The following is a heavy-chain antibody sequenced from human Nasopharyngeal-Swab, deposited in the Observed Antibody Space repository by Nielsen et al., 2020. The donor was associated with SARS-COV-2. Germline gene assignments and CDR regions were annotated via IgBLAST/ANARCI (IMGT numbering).Heavy chain of an antibody. CDR3: AARERLFGGATKGSLDY. CDR2: RVGSGGNT. Sequence: GEDLKICCAASGFTFSSYAMSWVRQAPGKGLEWVSTRVGSGGNTYYADSVKGRFTISRDNSKNTLYLQMNSLRAEDTAVYYCAARERLFGGATKGSLDYWGQGTLVTVSS. D-gene: IGHD1-26*01. CDR1: GFTFSSYA. J-gene: IGHJ4*02. V-gene: IGHV3-23*01.